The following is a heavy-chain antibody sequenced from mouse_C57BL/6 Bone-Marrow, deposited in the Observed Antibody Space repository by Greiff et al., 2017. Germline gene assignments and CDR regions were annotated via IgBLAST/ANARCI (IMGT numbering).Heavy chain of an antibody. J-gene: IGHJ2*01. CDR1: GFTFSDYG. CDR2: ISSGSSTI. D-gene: IGHD3-3*01. CDR3: ARYLGDY. Sequence: EVTLVASGGGLVKPGGSLKLSCAASGFTFSDYGMHWVRQAPEKGLERVAYISSGSSTIYSADTVKGRFTISRDNAKNTLFLQMTSLRSEDTAMYYCARYLGDYWGQGTTLTVSS. V-gene: IGHV5-17*01.